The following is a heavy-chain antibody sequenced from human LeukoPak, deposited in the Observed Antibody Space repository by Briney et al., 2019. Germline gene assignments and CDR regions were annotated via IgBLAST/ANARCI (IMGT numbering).Heavy chain of an antibody. Sequence: QPGRSLRLSCAASGFTFSSYAMSWVRQAPGKGLEWVSSISGSGDNTYYADSVKDRFSISRDNSKTTVSLQMNSLRAEDTAVYYCAKGRGTAVTSAANYWGQGTLVTVSS. CDR3: AKGRGTAVTSAANY. CDR1: GFTFSSYA. CDR2: ISGSGDNT. D-gene: IGHD4-17*01. V-gene: IGHV3-23*01. J-gene: IGHJ4*02.